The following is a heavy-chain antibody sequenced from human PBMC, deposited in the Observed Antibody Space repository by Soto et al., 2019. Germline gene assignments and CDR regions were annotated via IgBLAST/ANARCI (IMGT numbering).Heavy chain of an antibody. V-gene: IGHV4-59*01. CDR2: IYYSGST. J-gene: IGHJ5*02. Sequence: QVQLQESGPRLVKPSETLSLTCTVSSDSISSYYWTWIRQPPGKGLEWIGYIYYSGSTNYNPSLKSRVTISVDTSKNQFSLKLTSVTAADTAVYYCARGVATIGPWGQGTLVTVSS. CDR3: ARGVATIGP. D-gene: IGHD5-12*01. CDR1: SDSISSYY.